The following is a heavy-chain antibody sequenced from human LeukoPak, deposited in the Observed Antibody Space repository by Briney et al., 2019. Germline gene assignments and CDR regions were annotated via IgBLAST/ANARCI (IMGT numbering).Heavy chain of an antibody. CDR1: GFTFSSYA. D-gene: IGHD5-18*01. Sequence: PGGSLRLSCAASGFTFSSYAMHWVRQAPGKGLEWVAVIWYDGSNKYYADSVKGRFTISRDNSKNTLYLQMNSLRAEDTAVYYCARAYVDTAMVRGYYFDYWGQGTLVTVSS. J-gene: IGHJ4*02. CDR3: ARAYVDTAMVRGYYFDY. V-gene: IGHV3-33*08. CDR2: IWYDGSNK.